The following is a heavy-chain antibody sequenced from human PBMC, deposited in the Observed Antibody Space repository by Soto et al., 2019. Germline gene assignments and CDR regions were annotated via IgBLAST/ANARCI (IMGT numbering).Heavy chain of an antibody. V-gene: IGHV3-33*01. Sequence: GGSLRLSCAASGFTFSSYGMHWVRQAPGKGLEWVAVIWYDGSNKYYADSVKGRFTISRDNSKNTLYLQMNSLRAEDTAVYYCARDQWMATIMNYFDYWGQGTLVTVSS. D-gene: IGHD5-12*01. J-gene: IGHJ4*02. CDR1: GFTFSSYG. CDR2: IWYDGSNK. CDR3: ARDQWMATIMNYFDY.